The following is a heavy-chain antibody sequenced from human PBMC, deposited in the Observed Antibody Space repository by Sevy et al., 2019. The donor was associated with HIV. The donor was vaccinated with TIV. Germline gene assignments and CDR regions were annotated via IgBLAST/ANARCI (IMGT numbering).Heavy chain of an antibody. V-gene: IGHV3-15*01. CDR3: ATGWSLFQH. D-gene: IGHD2-15*01. CDR2: FKSKADGGTP. J-gene: IGHJ1*01. CDR1: GFTFSNVW. Sequence: GGSLRLSCAASGFTFSNVWMTWVRQPPGKGLEWVGLFKSKADGGTPDYAAAVKDRFIVSRDDSKSMLILQMNSLKTDDTGVYYCATGWSLFQHWSQGTLVTVSS.